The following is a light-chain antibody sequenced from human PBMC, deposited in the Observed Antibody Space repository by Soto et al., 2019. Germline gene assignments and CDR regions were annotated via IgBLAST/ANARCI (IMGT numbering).Light chain of an antibody. CDR2: DAS. CDR3: QQYHTYST. CDR1: QSITRW. J-gene: IGKJ1*01. V-gene: IGKV1-5*01. Sequence: IKMTQSPSTLSASVGDRVTITCRASQSITRWLAWYQQRPGEAPKLLISDASNLESGVPSRFSGSGSGTEFTLTISDLQPDDFATYYCQQYHTYSTFGQVTKVDIK.